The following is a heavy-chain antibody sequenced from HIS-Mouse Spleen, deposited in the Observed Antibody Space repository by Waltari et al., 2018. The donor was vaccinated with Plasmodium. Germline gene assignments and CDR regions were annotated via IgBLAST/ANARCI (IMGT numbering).Heavy chain of an antibody. CDR2: IYSGVST. CDR3: ARGMKSSSSAFDI. Sequence: EVQLVESGGGLIQPGGSLRLSCAASGFTVSSNYMSWVRQAPGKGLEWVSVIYSGVSTDNSDSMKGRFTISIDNSKNPLYLQMNSLRAEDTAVYYCARGMKSSSSAFDIWGRGTMVTVSS. D-gene: IGHD6-6*01. J-gene: IGHJ3*02. V-gene: IGHV3-53*01. CDR1: GFTVSSNY.